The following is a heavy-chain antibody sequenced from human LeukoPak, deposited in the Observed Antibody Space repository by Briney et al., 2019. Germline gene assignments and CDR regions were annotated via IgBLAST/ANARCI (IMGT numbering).Heavy chain of an antibody. J-gene: IGHJ3*02. D-gene: IGHD6-19*01. V-gene: IGHV3-48*04. Sequence: GGSLRLSCAASGFTFSSYSMNWVRQAPGKGLEWVSYISRSSSTIYYADSVKGRFTISRDNAKNSLYLQMNSLRAEDTAVYYCAREGIAVAAPGAFDIWGQGTMVTVSS. CDR2: ISRSSSTI. CDR3: AREGIAVAAPGAFDI. CDR1: GFTFSSYS.